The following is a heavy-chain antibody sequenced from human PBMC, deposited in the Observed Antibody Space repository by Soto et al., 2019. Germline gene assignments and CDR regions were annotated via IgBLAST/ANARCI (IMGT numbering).Heavy chain of an antibody. CDR1: GDSVSSTSTA. CDR3: ARGSYYSGWV. V-gene: IGHV6-1*01. Sequence: SQTLSLTCAISGDSVSSTSTAWSWIRQSPSRGLEWLGRTYYRSNWYTDYAVSVKSRITISPDTSKNQFSLQLNSVTPEDTAVYYCARGSYYSGWVWGQGALVTVSS. J-gene: IGHJ4*02. CDR2: TYYRSNWYT. D-gene: IGHD6-19*01.